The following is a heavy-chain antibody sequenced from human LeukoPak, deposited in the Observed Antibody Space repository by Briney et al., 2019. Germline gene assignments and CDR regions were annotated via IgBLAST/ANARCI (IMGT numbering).Heavy chain of an antibody. D-gene: IGHD3-10*01. CDR2: ITGSGGSA. Sequence: GGSLRLSCAASGFTFSSYAMSWVHQAPGKGLEWVSAITGSGGSAYYVDSVKGRFTIFRDNSNNTLYLQMNSLRAEDTAVFYCATAQYGSGNYYYFDHWGQGTLVTVSS. CDR3: ATAQYGSGNYYYFDH. CDR1: GFTFSSYA. V-gene: IGHV3-23*01. J-gene: IGHJ4*02.